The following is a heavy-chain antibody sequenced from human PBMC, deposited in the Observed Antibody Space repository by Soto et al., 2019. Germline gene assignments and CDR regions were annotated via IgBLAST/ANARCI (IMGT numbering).Heavy chain of an antibody. J-gene: IGHJ5*02. D-gene: IGHD6-6*01. CDR3: PMRSVRAPDGNWFDL. CDR2: IYYSGST. V-gene: IGHV4-31*03. Sequence: QVQLQESGPGLVKPSQTLSLTCTVSGGSISSGGYYWSWIRQHPGKGLEWIGYIYYSGSTYYNPSQKIRLNTSVDTSRNQYSLKLTSSTAADTAVYYCPMRSVRAPDGNWFDLWGQGTLVTVSS. CDR1: GGSISSGGYY.